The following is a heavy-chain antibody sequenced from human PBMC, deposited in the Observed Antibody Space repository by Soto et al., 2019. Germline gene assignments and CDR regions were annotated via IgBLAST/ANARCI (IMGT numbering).Heavy chain of an antibody. D-gene: IGHD2-21*01. CDR2: IIPKLGSA. Sequence: QVQLVQSGAEVKEPGSSVKVSCKASGGGNLRDYRTTWVRRAPGQGLEWMGGIIPKLGSANYAQNFQGRATITADESTNTVYMELRSVRSDDTAVYDCTRGGDGYNIAAVYWGQGTPVTVS. V-gene: IGHV1-69*19. CDR3: TRGGDGYNIAAVY. J-gene: IGHJ4*02. CDR1: GGGNLRDYR.